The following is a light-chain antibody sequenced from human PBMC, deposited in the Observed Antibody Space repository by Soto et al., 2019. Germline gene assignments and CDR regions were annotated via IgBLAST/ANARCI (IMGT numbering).Light chain of an antibody. J-gene: IGLJ2*01. CDR2: CDSDGSH. CDR3: QTWDSGTVV. V-gene: IGLV4-69*01. Sequence: QLVLTQSPSASASLGASVKLTCTLSSGHSNYAIAWHQQQPEKGPRYLMKCDSDGSHTKGDGIPDRFSGSSSGAERYLTISTLQSEDEADYYCQTWDSGTVVFGGGTQLTVL. CDR1: SGHSNYA.